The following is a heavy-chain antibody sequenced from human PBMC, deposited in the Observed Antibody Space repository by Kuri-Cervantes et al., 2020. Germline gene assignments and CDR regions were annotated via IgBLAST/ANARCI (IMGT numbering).Heavy chain of an antibody. CDR3: ASVPRWIQLWFPYY. D-gene: IGHD5-18*01. CDR1: GYTFSSYD. Sequence: ASVKVSCKASGYTFSSYDINWVRQATGQGLEWMGWMNPNSGNTGYAQKFQGRVTMTRNTSISTAYMELSSLRSEDTAVYYCASVPRWIQLWFPYYWGQGTLVTVSS. CDR2: MNPNSGNT. J-gene: IGHJ4*02. V-gene: IGHV1-8*02.